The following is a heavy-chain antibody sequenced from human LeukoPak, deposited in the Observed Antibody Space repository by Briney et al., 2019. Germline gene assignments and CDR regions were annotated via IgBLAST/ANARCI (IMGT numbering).Heavy chain of an antibody. CDR1: AFTFSNYG. D-gene: IGHD3-10*01. CDR2: ISGSGGST. Sequence: GGSLRLSCAASAFTFSNYGMTWVRQAPGKGLECVSAISGSGGSTYYADSVKGRFTISRDNSMDTLYLQMNSLRAEDTALYYCAKNTYASGSYGAFDYWGQGTLVTVSS. CDR3: AKNTYASGSYGAFDY. J-gene: IGHJ4*02. V-gene: IGHV3-23*01.